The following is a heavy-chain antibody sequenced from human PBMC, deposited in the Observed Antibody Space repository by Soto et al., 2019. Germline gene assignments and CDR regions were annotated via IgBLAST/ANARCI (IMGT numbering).Heavy chain of an antibody. Sequence: SETLSLTCTVSGGSISSYYWSWIRQPPGKGLEWIGYIYYSGSTNYNPSLKSRVTISVDTSKNQFSLKLSSVTAADTAVYYCARSYDFWSGYYFDYWGQGTLVTVSS. V-gene: IGHV4-59*01. CDR2: IYYSGST. D-gene: IGHD3-3*01. CDR1: GGSISSYY. CDR3: ARSYDFWSGYYFDY. J-gene: IGHJ4*02.